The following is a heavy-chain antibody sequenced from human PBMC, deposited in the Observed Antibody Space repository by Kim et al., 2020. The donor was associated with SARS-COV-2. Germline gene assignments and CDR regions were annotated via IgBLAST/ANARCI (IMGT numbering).Heavy chain of an antibody. CDR3: ARGGCSSTSCYFYP. CDR1: GGSFSGYY. CDR2: INHSGST. V-gene: IGHV4-34*01. D-gene: IGHD2-2*01. J-gene: IGHJ5*02. Sequence: SETLSLTCAVYGGSFSGYYWSWIRQPPGKGLEWIGEINHSGSTNYNPSLKSQVTISVDTSKNQFSLKLSSVTAADTAVYYCARGGCSSTSCYFYPWGQGTLVTVSS.